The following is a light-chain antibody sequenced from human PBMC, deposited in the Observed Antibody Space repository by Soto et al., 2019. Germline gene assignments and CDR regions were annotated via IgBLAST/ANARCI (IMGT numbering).Light chain of an antibody. CDR3: QQYKTWSSIT. J-gene: IGKJ5*01. V-gene: IGKV3-15*01. CDR2: GAS. Sequence: EIVMTQSPATLSVSPGERVTLSCRASQSVGTNLAWYQQKPGQAPRLLIYGASTRATGIPDRFSGSGSGTEFTLTISSLQSEDFAVYHCQQYKTWSSITFGQGTRLEIK. CDR1: QSVGTN.